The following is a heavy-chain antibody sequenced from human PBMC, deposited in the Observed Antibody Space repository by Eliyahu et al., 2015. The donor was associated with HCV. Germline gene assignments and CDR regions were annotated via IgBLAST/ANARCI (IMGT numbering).Heavy chain of an antibody. CDR1: GGSFSGYY. Sequence: QVQLQQWGAGLLKPSETLSLTCAVYGGSFSGYYWSWIRQPPGKGLEWIGEINHSGSTNQNPYLKSRVTISVDTSKNQFSLKLSSVTAADTAVYYCARGRVATLTYFDSGAREPWSPSPQ. V-gene: IGHV4-34*01. CDR3: ARGRVATLTYFDS. D-gene: IGHD5-12*01. J-gene: IGHJ4*02. CDR2: INHSGST.